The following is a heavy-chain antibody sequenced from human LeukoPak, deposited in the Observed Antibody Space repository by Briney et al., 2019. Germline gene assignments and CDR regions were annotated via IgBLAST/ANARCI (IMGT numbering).Heavy chain of an antibody. Sequence: GGSLRLSCAASGFTFSSYAMSWVRQAPGKGLEWVSAISGSGGSTYYADSVKGRFTISRDNSKNTLYLQMNSLRAEDTAVYYCAKHREGITMIVVGLHYWGQGTLVTVSS. J-gene: IGHJ4*02. CDR2: ISGSGGST. D-gene: IGHD3-22*01. CDR3: AKHREGITMIVVGLHY. V-gene: IGHV3-23*01. CDR1: GFTFSSYA.